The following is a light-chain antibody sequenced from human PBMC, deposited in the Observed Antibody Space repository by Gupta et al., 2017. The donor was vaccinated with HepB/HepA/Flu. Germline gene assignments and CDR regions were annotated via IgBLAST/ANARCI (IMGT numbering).Light chain of an antibody. CDR3: QQSDRTPLT. CDR2: DAS. Sequence: DIQMTQSPSSLSASVGDRVTITCRTSQRLNIYLDWFQQKPGEAPKLLIYDASSWESGVPSRFIGSGSGADFTLTISRLQPEDFATYYCQQSDRTPLTFGRGTKVDIK. CDR1: QRLNIY. V-gene: IGKV1-39*01. J-gene: IGKJ4*01.